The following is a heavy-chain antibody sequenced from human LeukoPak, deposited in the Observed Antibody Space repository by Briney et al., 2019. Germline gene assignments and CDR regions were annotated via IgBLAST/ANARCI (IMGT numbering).Heavy chain of an antibody. V-gene: IGHV4-59*11. CDR1: GGSISSHY. CDR3: ARDPTTVTKGLDI. D-gene: IGHD4-17*01. CDR2: ISYIGST. J-gene: IGHJ3*02. Sequence: SETLSLTCTVSGGSISSHYWTWIRQPPGKGLEWIGYISYIGSTNYNPSLKSRVTISIDTSKNQFSLKLSSVTAADAAVYFCARDPTTVTKGLDIWGQGTMVTVSS.